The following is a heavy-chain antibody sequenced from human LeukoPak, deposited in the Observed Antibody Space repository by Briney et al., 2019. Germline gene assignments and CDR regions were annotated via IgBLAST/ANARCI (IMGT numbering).Heavy chain of an antibody. CDR2: IYPGDSDT. Sequence: GESLKISCKGSGYNFNTQWIGWVRQMPGKGLEWMGIIYPGDSDTRYSPSFQGQVTISADKSISTAYLQWSSLKASDTAMYYCASLRAGSSSWFEGNYYYYMDVWGKGTTVTVSS. CDR1: GYNFNTQW. CDR3: ASLRAGSSSWFEGNYYYYMDV. V-gene: IGHV5-51*01. D-gene: IGHD6-13*01. J-gene: IGHJ6*03.